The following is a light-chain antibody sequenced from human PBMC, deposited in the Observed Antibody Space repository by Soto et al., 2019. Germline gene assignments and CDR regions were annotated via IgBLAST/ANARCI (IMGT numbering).Light chain of an antibody. CDR1: SSDVGDYNY. J-gene: IGLJ1*01. CDR3: SSYTSSSVYV. Sequence: QSALTQPASVSGSPGQSITISCTGTSSDVGDYNYVSWYQQHPGKAPKLMIYDVSNRPLGVSNRFSGSKSGNTASLTISGLQAEDEADYYCSSYTSSSVYVFGTGTKLTVL. CDR2: DVS. V-gene: IGLV2-14*01.